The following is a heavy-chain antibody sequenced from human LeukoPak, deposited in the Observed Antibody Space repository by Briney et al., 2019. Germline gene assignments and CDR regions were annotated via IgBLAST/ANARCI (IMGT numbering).Heavy chain of an antibody. CDR3: ARGVRSSSWQDNWFDP. CDR1: GGTFSSYA. CDR2: IIPILGIA. D-gene: IGHD6-13*01. Sequence: SVKVSCKASGGTFSSYAISWVRQAPGQGLEWMGRIIPILGIANYAQKFQGRATITADKSTSTAYMELSSLRSEDTAVYYCARGVRSSSWQDNWFDPWGQGTLVTVSS. V-gene: IGHV1-69*04. J-gene: IGHJ5*02.